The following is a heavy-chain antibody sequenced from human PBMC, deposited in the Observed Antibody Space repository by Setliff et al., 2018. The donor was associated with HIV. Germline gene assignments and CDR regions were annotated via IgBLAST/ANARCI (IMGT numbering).Heavy chain of an antibody. Sequence: GGSLRLSCAASGFTFSSYRMSWVRQPPGKGLEWVANIKQDGSEEYRVDSVKGRFTISRDNAKNSLYLQMNSLRAEDTAIYYCARGVGAASYNPLDFWGQGTLVTVSS. CDR1: GFTFSSYR. D-gene: IGHD1-26*01. CDR2: IKQDGSEE. J-gene: IGHJ4*02. V-gene: IGHV3-7*01. CDR3: ARGVGAASYNPLDF.